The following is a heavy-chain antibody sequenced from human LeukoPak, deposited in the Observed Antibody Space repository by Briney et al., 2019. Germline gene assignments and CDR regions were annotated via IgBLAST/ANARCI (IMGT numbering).Heavy chain of an antibody. CDR1: GGSISSYY. CDR3: ARAWYYYGMDV. V-gene: IGHV4-59*01. J-gene: IGHJ6*02. Sequence: LETLSLTCTVSGGSISSYYWSWIRQPPGKGLEWIGYIYYSGSTNYNPSLKSRVTISVDTSKNQFSLKLSSVTAADTAVYYCARAWYYYGMDVWGQGTTVTVSS. CDR2: IYYSGST.